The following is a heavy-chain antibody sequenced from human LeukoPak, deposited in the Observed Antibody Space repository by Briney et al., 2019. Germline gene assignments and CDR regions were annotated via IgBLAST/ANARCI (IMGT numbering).Heavy chain of an antibody. CDR3: ARXPSEIGGYYPEYFRH. J-gene: IGHJ1*01. CDR1: GFTFSSYW. CDR2: IKSDGST. Sequence: PGGSLRLSCAASGFTFSSYWMHWVRQAPGKGLVWVSRIKSDGSTNYADSVKGRFTISRDNAKNTVSLQMNSLRAEDTGVYFCARXPSEIGGYYPEYFRHWGQGTLVTVSS. D-gene: IGHD3-22*01. V-gene: IGHV3-74*01.